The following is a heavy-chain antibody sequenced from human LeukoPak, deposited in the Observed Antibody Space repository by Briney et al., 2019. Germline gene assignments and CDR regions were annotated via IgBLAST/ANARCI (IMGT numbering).Heavy chain of an antibody. CDR3: ARGLTYYYGSGRRWFDP. D-gene: IGHD3-10*01. CDR1: GGSFSGYY. J-gene: IGHJ5*02. V-gene: IGHV4-59*01. Sequence: SETLSLTCAVYGGSFSGYYWSWIRQPPGKGLEWIGYIYYSGSTNYNPSLTSRVTISVDTSKNQFSLKLSSVTAADTAVYYCARGLTYYYGSGRRWFDPWGQGTLVTVSS. CDR2: IYYSGST.